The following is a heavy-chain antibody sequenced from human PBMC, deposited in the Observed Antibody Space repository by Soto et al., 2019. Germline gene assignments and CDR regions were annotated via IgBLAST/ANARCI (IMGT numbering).Heavy chain of an antibody. V-gene: IGHV3-30*18. CDR3: AKDGWADSWRYYYYGMDV. CDR1: GFTFSIYG. CDR2: ISYDGSNK. D-gene: IGHD6-13*01. J-gene: IGHJ6*02. Sequence: LRLACAASGFTFSIYGMHWVRQARVKGLEWVAVISYDGSNKYYADSVKGRFTISRDNSKNTLYLQMNSLRAEDTAVYYCAKDGWADSWRYYYYGMDVWGQGTTVTVSS.